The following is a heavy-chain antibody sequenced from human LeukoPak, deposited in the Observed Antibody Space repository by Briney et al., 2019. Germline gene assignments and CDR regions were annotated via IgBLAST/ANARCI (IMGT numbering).Heavy chain of an antibody. CDR2: ISGSGGST. CDR1: GFTFSSYA. V-gene: IGHV3-23*01. Sequence: GGSLRLSCAASGFTFSSYAMSWVRQAPGKGLEWVSAISGSGGSTYYADSVKGRFTISRDNSKNTLYLQMNILGAEDTAIYYCAKDLSCRTTSCYKRGANWFDPWGQGTLVTVSS. CDR3: AKDLSCRTTSCYKRGANWFDP. J-gene: IGHJ5*02. D-gene: IGHD2-2*02.